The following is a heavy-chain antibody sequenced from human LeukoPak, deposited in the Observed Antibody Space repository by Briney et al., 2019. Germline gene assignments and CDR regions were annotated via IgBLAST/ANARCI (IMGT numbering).Heavy chain of an antibody. Sequence: ASVRVSCKVSGYTLTELSMHWVRQAGGKELEWMGGFDPEDGETIYAQKFQGRVTMTEDTSTDTAYMELSRLRSEDTAVYYCATALGHGGSYPMDFDYWGQGTLVTVSS. J-gene: IGHJ4*02. V-gene: IGHV1-24*01. CDR1: GYTLTELS. CDR2: FDPEDGET. CDR3: ATALGHGGSYPMDFDY. D-gene: IGHD1-26*01.